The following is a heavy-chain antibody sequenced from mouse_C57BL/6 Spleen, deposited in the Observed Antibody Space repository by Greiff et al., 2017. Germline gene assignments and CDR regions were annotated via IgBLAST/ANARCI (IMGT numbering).Heavy chain of an antibody. V-gene: IGHV5-17*01. J-gene: IGHJ4*01. Sequence: EVKLVESGGGLVKPGGSLKLSCAASGFTFSDYGMHWVRQAPEKGLEWVAYISSGSSTIYYADTVKGRFTISRDNAKNTLFLQMTSLRSEDTAMYYCMGTTEEAYYAMDYWGQGTSVTVSS. CDR3: MGTTEEAYYAMDY. CDR2: ISSGSSTI. D-gene: IGHD2-2*01. CDR1: GFTFSDYG.